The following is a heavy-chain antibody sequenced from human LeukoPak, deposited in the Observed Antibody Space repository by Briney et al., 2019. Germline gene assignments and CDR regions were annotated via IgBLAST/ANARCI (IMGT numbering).Heavy chain of an antibody. Sequence: PGGSLRLSCAASGFTFSSYAMSWVRQAPGKGLEWVSAISGSGGSTYYADSVKGRFTISRDNSKNTLYLQMNSLRAEDTAVYYCAKDLWFPYSSFGYFDYWGQGTLVTVSS. V-gene: IGHV3-23*01. CDR1: GFTFSSYA. D-gene: IGHD6-6*01. J-gene: IGHJ4*02. CDR2: ISGSGGST. CDR3: AKDLWFPYSSFGYFDY.